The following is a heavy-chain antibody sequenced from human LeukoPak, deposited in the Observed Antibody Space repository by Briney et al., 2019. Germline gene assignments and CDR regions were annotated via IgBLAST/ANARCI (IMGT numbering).Heavy chain of an antibody. CDR3: ARIGYSSSSNDY. J-gene: IGHJ4*02. V-gene: IGHV3-7*01. D-gene: IGHD6-6*01. CDR2: IKQDGSVI. Sequence: GGSLRLSCAAPGFPFSRYWMTWVRQAPGKGVEWVANIKQDGSVIYYVDSVKGRFTLSRDNAKNSLSLQMNSLRAEDTAVYYCARIGYSSSSNDYWGQGTLVTVSS. CDR1: GFPFSRYW.